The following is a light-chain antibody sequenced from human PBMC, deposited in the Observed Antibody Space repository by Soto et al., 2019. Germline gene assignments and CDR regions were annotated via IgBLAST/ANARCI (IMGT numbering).Light chain of an antibody. CDR3: HQTYHTPPT. J-gene: IGKJ1*01. V-gene: IGKV1-39*01. CDR1: QTTNNF. Sequence: DIQLTQSPSSLSASVGDSVTITCRASQTTNNFLYWYQQKPGKAPTLLIDTAASLHGGVPSRFTFTTSGTSFTLTISSLQPEDFATYYCHQTYHTPPTFCQGTKVEIK. CDR2: TAA.